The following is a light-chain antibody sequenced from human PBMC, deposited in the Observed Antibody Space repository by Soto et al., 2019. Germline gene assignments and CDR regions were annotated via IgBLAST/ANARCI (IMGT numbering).Light chain of an antibody. CDR1: QSISNNH. J-gene: IGKJ4*01. V-gene: IGKV3-20*01. Sequence: EIVLTQSPGTVSLSPGERVTLSCRASQSISNNHLAWYQQKPGQAPRLLIHGTSNRATGIPDRFSGSGSGTDFTLTFSRLEPEDFAVYYCEYYGDSIIFGGGTNVEIK. CDR3: EYYGDSII. CDR2: GTS.